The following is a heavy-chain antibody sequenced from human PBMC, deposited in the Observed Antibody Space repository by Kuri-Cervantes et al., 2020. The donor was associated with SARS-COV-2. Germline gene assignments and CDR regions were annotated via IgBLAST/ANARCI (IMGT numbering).Heavy chain of an antibody. V-gene: IGHV3-74*01. CDR3: ARDNVGYYYYGMDV. Sequence: ETPSLTCAASGFTFSSYWMHWVRQAPGKGLVWVSCINSDGSSTSYADSVKGRFTISRDNAKNTLYLQMNSLRAEDTAVYCCARDNVGYYYYGMDVWGQGTTVTVSS. J-gene: IGHJ6*02. CDR1: GFTFSSYW. D-gene: IGHD2-8*01. CDR2: INSDGSST.